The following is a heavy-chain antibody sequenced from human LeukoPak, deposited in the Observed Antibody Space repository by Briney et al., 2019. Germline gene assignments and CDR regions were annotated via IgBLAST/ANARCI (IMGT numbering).Heavy chain of an antibody. Sequence: SVKVSCKASGGTFSGYAISWVRQAPGQGLEWMGGIIPIFGTANYAQKFQGRVTITADESTSTAYMELSSLRSEDTAVYYCARLYYYDSSGYGLDYYYYYYMDVWGKGTTVTVSS. CDR1: GGTFSGYA. CDR2: IIPIFGTA. J-gene: IGHJ6*03. D-gene: IGHD3-22*01. V-gene: IGHV1-69*01. CDR3: ARLYYYDSSGYGLDYYYYYYMDV.